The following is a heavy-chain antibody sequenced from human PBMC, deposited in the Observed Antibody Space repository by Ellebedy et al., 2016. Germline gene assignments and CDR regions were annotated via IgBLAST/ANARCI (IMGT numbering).Heavy chain of an antibody. CDR3: ASRLGIGP. CDR2: ISGSTGPI. J-gene: IGHJ5*02. CDR1: GLTLSDYT. V-gene: IGHV3-48*01. Sequence: GGSLRLSXAASGLTLSDYTMNWVRQAPGKGLEWISYISGSTGPIHYADSVKGRFTVSSDKARNLLYLEMNNLRADDTAVYYCASRLGIGPWGQGTLVTVSS. D-gene: IGHD3-16*01.